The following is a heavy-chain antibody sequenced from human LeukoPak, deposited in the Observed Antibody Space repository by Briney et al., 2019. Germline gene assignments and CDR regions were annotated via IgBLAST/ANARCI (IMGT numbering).Heavy chain of an antibody. J-gene: IGHJ5*02. CDR1: GGTFSSYT. CDR2: IIPILGIA. Sequence: GASVKVSCKASGGTFSSYTISWVRQAPGQGLEWMGRIIPILGIANYAQKFQGRVTISADKSTTTAYMELSSLTSEDTAVYYWAMTAAEAARIGCFDPWGREPWSPSPQ. V-gene: IGHV1-69*02. CDR3: AMTAAEAARIGCFDP. D-gene: IGHD2-15*01.